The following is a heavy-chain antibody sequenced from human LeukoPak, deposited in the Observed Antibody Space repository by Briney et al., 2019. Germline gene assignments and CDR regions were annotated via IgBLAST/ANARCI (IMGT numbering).Heavy chain of an antibody. CDR2: IYTSGST. CDR3: ARVPNYYGNSGYYYHTRDYYFDC. Sequence: SETLSLTCTVSGGSISSGSYYWSWIRQPAGKGLEWIGRIYTSGSTNYNPSLKSRVTISVDTSKNQFSLQLNSVTPEDTAVYYCARVPNYYGNSGYYYHTRDYYFDCWGQGTLVTVSS. D-gene: IGHD3-22*01. V-gene: IGHV4-61*02. CDR1: GGSISSGSYY. J-gene: IGHJ4*02.